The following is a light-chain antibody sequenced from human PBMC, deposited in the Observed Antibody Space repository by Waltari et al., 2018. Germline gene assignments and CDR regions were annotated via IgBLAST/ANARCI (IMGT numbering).Light chain of an antibody. J-gene: IGKJ4*01. CDR1: QSVNNY. Sequence: DIVLTQSPATLPLSPGERATLSCRASQSVNNYLAWYQQKPGQAPRLLIYDTSNRATGIPARFSCSGSGTDFTLTISSLEPEDFAVYYCQQRTDWPLTFGGGTKVEIK. CDR3: QQRTDWPLT. CDR2: DTS. V-gene: IGKV3-11*01.